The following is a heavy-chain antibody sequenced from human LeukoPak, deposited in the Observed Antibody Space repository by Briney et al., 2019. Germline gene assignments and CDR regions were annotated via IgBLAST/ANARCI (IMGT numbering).Heavy chain of an antibody. CDR3: AKFGSSWYYFDY. Sequence: GGSLRLSCAASGFTFNNYAMSWVRQAPGKGLEWVSAISGSGGSTYYADSVKGRFTISRDNSKNTLYLQMNSLRAEDTAVYYCAKFGSSWYYFDYWGQGTLVTVSS. V-gene: IGHV3-23*01. D-gene: IGHD6-13*01. CDR1: GFTFNNYA. J-gene: IGHJ4*02. CDR2: ISGSGGST.